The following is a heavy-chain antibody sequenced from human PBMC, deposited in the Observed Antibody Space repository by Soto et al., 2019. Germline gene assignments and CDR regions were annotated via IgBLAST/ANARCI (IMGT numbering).Heavy chain of an antibody. CDR2: FYYSGNT. D-gene: IGHD1-26*01. CDR1: GGSISSGDYY. J-gene: IGHJ4*02. Sequence: SETLSLTCTVSGGSISSGDYYWSWIRQPPGKGLEWIGNFYYSGNTYYNPSLKSRVTISIDTSKNQFSLKLTSVTAADTSVYYCARGSGSYGSNLDHWGQGILVTVSS. V-gene: IGHV4-39*01. CDR3: ARGSGSYGSNLDH.